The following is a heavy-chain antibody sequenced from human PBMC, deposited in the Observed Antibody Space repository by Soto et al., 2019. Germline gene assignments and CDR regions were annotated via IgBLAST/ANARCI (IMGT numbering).Heavy chain of an antibody. CDR1: SGSISSSNW. CDR2: IYHSGST. J-gene: IGHJ3*02. Sequence: QVQLQESGPGLVKPSGTLSLTCAVSSGSISSSNWWSWVRQPPGKGLEWIGEIYHSGSTNYDPSPKSLVTMSVDQSKNQFSLKLSSVTAADTAVYYCARWPEIQLLSDAFDIWGQGTMVTVSS. D-gene: IGHD2-2*01. CDR3: ARWPEIQLLSDAFDI. V-gene: IGHV4-4*02.